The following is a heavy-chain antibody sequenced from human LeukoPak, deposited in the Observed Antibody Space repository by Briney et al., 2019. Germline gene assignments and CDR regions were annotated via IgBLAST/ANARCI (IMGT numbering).Heavy chain of an antibody. V-gene: IGHV3-48*01. CDR1: GFTFSNYS. Sequence: GGSLRLSCAASGFTFSNYSMNWVRPAPGKGLEWISYIGIDGGNTNYADSVKGRFTISGDKAKNSLYLQMNSLRVEDTAVYYCARDMNYDSSGYFGYWGQGTLVTVSS. D-gene: IGHD3-22*01. J-gene: IGHJ4*02. CDR2: IGIDGGNT. CDR3: ARDMNYDSSGYFGY.